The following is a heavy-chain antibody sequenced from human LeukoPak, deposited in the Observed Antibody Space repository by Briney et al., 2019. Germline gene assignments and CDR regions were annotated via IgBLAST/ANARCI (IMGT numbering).Heavy chain of an antibody. J-gene: IGHJ6*02. CDR1: GGSFSGYY. CDR2: INHSGST. D-gene: IGHD3-3*01. V-gene: IGHV4-34*01. CDR3: ARSERYYDFWSGYYTGRPPHYYYGMDV. Sequence: SETLSLTCAVYGGSFSGYYWSWIRQPPGKGLEWIGEINHSGSTNYNPSLKNRVTISVDTSKNQFSLKLSSVTAADTAVYYCARSERYYDFWSGYYTGRPPHYYYGMDVWGQGTTVTVSS.